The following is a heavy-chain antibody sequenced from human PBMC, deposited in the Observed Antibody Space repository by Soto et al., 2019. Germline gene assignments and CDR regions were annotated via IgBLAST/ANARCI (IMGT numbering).Heavy chain of an antibody. D-gene: IGHD3-3*01. J-gene: IGHJ4*02. CDR1: GYTFTTYG. V-gene: IGHV1-18*01. CDR2: ISGYNGNT. CDR3: ARGAHGSGYAVY. Sequence: QVQLVQSGTEVKKPGASVKVSCKTSGYTFTTYGVNWVRQAPGQGLEWRGWISGYNGNTNYPQQFQGRVTMTTDTSRSTAYMELRSLTFEDTAVYYCARGAHGSGYAVYWGQGTLVTVSS.